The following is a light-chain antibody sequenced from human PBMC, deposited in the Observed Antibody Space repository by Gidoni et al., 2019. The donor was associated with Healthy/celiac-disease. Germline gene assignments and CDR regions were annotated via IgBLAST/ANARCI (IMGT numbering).Light chain of an antibody. J-gene: IGLJ2*01. CDR2: EDN. CDR3: QSYDSSNVV. CDR1: SGSIASNY. Sequence: NFMLTQPHSVSASPGKTVTISCTRSSGSIASNYVPWYQQRPGSAPTTVIYEDNQRPSGVPDRFSGSIDSYSNSASLTISGLKTEDEADYYCQSYDSSNVVFGGGTKLTVL. V-gene: IGLV6-57*04.